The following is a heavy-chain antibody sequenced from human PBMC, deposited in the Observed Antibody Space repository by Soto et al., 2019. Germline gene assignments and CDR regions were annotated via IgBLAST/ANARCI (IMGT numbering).Heavy chain of an antibody. CDR2: IYYSGST. CDR3: ARGRLAAAGIDFYYYYMDV. V-gene: IGHV4-59*01. CDR1: GGSISSYY. D-gene: IGHD6-13*01. J-gene: IGHJ6*03. Sequence: SETLSLTCTVSGGSISSYYLSWIRQPPGKGLEWIGYIYYSGSTNYNPSLKSRVTISVDTSKNQFSLKLSSVTAADTAVYYCARGRLAAAGIDFYYYYMDVWGKGTTVTVSS.